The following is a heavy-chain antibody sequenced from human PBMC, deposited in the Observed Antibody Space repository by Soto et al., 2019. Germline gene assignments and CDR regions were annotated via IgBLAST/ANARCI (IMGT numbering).Heavy chain of an antibody. V-gene: IGHV3-23*01. CDR3: AKKRGARDADLQYYFDS. Sequence: DVQLLESGGGLVQPGGSMRLSCVASGFTFNTYAMTWVRQAPGKGLEWVSSISDGGSKTYYADSLKGRFTISRDNSKKNLYLQLNSLRDDDTAVYYCAKKRGARDADLQYYFDSWGQGTPVTVSS. J-gene: IGHJ4*02. CDR2: ISDGGSKT. D-gene: IGHD3-16*01. CDR1: GFTFNTYA.